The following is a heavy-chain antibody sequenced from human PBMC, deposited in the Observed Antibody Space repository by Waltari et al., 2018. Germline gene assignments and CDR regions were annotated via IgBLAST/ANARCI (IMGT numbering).Heavy chain of an antibody. D-gene: IGHD3-9*01. J-gene: IGHJ4*02. Sequence: QVQLQESGPGLVKPSQTLSLTCTVSGGSISSGSYYWSWIRQPAGKGLEWIGRIYTSGSTNDNPSLKSRVTISVDTSKNHVSLKLSSVTAADTAVYYCARDRDFNYDILTGYYSTSYYFDYWGQGTLVTVSS. CDR1: GGSISSGSYY. CDR2: IYTSGST. V-gene: IGHV4-61*02. CDR3: ARDRDFNYDILTGYYSTSYYFDY.